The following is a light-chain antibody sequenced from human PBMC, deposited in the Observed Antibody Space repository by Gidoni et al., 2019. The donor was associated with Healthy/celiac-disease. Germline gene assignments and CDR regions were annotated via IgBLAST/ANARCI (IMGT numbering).Light chain of an antibody. Sequence: EIEMTQSPSSLSASVGERVTITCRASQSISSYLNWYQQKPGNAPKLLIYAASSLESGVPARFSGSGSGTDFTLTISRLQPEDFATYYCQQSYSTPHTFGQGTKLEIK. V-gene: IGKV1-39*01. CDR3: QQSYSTPHT. J-gene: IGKJ2*01. CDR1: QSISSY. CDR2: AAS.